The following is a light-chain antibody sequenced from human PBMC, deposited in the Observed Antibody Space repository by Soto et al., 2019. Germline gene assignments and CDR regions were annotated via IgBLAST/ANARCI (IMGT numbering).Light chain of an antibody. Sequence: EIVLTQSPGTLSLYPGERAPLSCRASQSVSSSYLAWYQQKPGQAPRLLIYGASGRATGIPDRFSGSGSGTDFTLTISRLEPEDFAVYYCQQYGSSPGITFGQGTRLEIK. CDR2: GAS. J-gene: IGKJ5*01. CDR3: QQYGSSPGIT. CDR1: QSVSSSY. V-gene: IGKV3-20*01.